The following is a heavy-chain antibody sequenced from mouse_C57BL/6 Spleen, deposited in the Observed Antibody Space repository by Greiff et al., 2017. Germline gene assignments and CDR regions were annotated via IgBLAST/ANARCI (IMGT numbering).Heavy chain of an antibody. CDR3: ARGGRYYYGFDY. J-gene: IGHJ2*01. D-gene: IGHD1-1*01. V-gene: IGHV5-16*01. CDR1: GFTFSDYY. Sequence: EVKLMESEGGLVHPGSSMKLSCTASGFTFSDYYMAWVRQVPEKGLEWVANINYDGSSTYYLDSLKSRFIISRDNAKNILYLQLSSLKSEDTATYYCARGGRYYYGFDYWGQGTTLTVSS. CDR2: INYDGSST.